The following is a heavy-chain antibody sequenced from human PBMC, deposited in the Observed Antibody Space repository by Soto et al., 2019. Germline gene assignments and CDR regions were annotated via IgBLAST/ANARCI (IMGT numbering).Heavy chain of an antibody. CDR2: ITDSSDTV. V-gene: IGHV3-48*02. CDR3: ARDFGYGYYLDY. J-gene: IGHJ4*02. D-gene: IGHD5-18*01. CDR1: GFYFSNYN. Sequence: GGSLRLSCVASGFYFSNYNMNWVRQAPGKGLEWVSYITDSSDTVHYADSVRGRFTISRDNAKSSLYLQMNSLRDEDPAVYVFARDFGYGYYLDYWGRGTLVTVSS.